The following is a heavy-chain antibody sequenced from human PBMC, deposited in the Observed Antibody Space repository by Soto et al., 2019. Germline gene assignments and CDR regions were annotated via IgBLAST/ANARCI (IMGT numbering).Heavy chain of an antibody. J-gene: IGHJ4*02. V-gene: IGHV3-23*01. CDR1: GFTFSNYA. Sequence: PGGSLRLSCAASGFTFSNYAMTWVRQGSGKGLEWVSGISGSGGRSYYADSVKGRFTISRDNSKSTLYLQMNSLRAEDTAVYYCAKAYFVWSSEQPYYFDYWGQGTLVTVSS. CDR3: AKAYFVWSSEQPYYFDY. D-gene: IGHD3-16*01. CDR2: ISGSGGRS.